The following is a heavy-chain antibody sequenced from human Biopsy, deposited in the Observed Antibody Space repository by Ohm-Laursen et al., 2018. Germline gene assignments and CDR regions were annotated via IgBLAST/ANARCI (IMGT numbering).Heavy chain of an antibody. D-gene: IGHD3-16*01. J-gene: IGHJ5*02. CDR1: GGSFTGYY. Sequence: SDTLSLTCAVYGGSFTGYYWSWIRQPPGKGLEWIGEINHSGSTNYNPSLKSRVTISLDTSKNQLSLKLTSVTAADTTVYYCVRHALRLGPKKNWFDTWGQGTLVTVSS. CDR3: VRHALRLGPKKNWFDT. V-gene: IGHV4-34*01. CDR2: INHSGST.